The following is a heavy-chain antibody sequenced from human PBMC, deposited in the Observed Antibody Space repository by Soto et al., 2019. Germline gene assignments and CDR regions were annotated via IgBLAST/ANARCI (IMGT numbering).Heavy chain of an antibody. CDR3: AAGSIVTGWFDP. D-gene: IGHD3-16*02. CDR1: GFTFSSYA. J-gene: IGHJ5*02. Sequence: GGSLRLPCAASGFTFSSYAMSRARQAPGKGLEWVSAISGSGGSTYYADSVKGRFTFSRDNSKNTLYLQMNSLRSEDTAVYYCAAGSIVTGWFDPWGQGTLVTVSS. V-gene: IGHV3-23*01. CDR2: ISGSGGST.